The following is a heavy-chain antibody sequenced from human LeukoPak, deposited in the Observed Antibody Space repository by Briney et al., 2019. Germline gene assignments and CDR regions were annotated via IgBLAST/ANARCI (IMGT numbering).Heavy chain of an antibody. CDR2: IYDSGST. J-gene: IGHJ4*02. CDR1: GGSISSYY. D-gene: IGHD5-24*01. V-gene: IGHV4-59*01. CDR3: ARVAMATIDY. Sequence: SETLSLTCTVSGGSISSYYWSWIRQPPGKGLGWIGYIYDSGSTNYNPSLKSRVTISVDTSKNQFSLKLSSVTAADTAVYYCARVAMATIDYWGQGTLVTVSS.